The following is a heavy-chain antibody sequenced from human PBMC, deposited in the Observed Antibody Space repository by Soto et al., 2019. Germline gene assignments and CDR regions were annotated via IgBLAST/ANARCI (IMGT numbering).Heavy chain of an antibody. CDR1: GFTFSSYV. CDR2: ISISSSTR. J-gene: IGHJ4*02. D-gene: IGHD3-10*01. CDR3: ARGGGFFDY. V-gene: IGHV3-48*02. Sequence: EVQLVESGGGLVQPGGSLRLSFAASGFTFSSYVINWVRQAPGKGLEWVSYISISSSTRYYADSVRGRFTISRDNAKNSLYLQMNSLRDEDTAVYYGARGGGFFDYWGQGTLVTVSS.